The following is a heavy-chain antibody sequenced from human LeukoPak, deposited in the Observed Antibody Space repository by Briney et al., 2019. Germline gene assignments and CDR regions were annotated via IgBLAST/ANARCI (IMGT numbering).Heavy chain of an antibody. J-gene: IGHJ4*02. D-gene: IGHD6-19*01. CDR2: ISGSGSTI. Sequence: GRSLRLSCAASGFTFSSFEMSWVRQAPGKGLEWLSYISGSGSTIYYADSVKGRFTISRDNAKNSLYLQMNSLRAEDTAVYYCDRGEGPRTPIAVAAGWGQGTLVTVSS. CDR3: DRGEGPRTPIAVAAG. CDR1: GFTFSSFE. V-gene: IGHV3-48*03.